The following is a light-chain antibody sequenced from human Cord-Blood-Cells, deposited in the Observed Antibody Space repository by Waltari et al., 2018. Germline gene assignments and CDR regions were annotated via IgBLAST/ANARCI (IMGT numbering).Light chain of an antibody. CDR1: SSDVGSYNL. CDR3: CSYAGSSTF. Sequence: QSALTQPASVSGSPGQSITISCTGTSSDVGSYNLVSWYQQHPGKAPKLMIYEGSKRPSRVSNRFSGSKSGNTASLTISGLQAEDEADYYCCSYAGSSTFFGTGTKVTVL. V-gene: IGLV2-23*03. J-gene: IGLJ1*01. CDR2: EGS.